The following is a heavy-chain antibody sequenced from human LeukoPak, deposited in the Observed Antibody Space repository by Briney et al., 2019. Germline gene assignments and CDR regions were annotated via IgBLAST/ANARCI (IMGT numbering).Heavy chain of an antibody. CDR3: AAANYYYGSGSYYTVANTYWYFDL. CDR2: FYYSGST. J-gene: IGHJ2*01. D-gene: IGHD3-10*01. Sequence: SETLSLTCTVSGGSISSYYWSWIRQPPGKGLEWIGYFYYSGSTNYNPSLKSRVTISVDTSKNQFSLKLSSVTAADTAVYYCAAANYYYGSGSYYTVANTYWYFDLWGRGTLVTVSS. V-gene: IGHV4-59*08. CDR1: GGSISSYY.